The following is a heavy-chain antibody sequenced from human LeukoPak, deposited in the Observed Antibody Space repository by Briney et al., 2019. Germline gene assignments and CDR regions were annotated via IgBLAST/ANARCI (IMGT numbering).Heavy chain of an antibody. Sequence: ASVKVSCKASGGTFSSYAISWVRQAPGQGLEWMGWISAYNGNTNYAQKLQGRVTMTTDTSTSTAYMELRSLRSDDTAVYYCARDRRYCGGDCYSDDAFDIWGQGTMVTVSS. V-gene: IGHV1-18*01. CDR2: ISAYNGNT. CDR1: GGTFSSYA. CDR3: ARDRRYCGGDCYSDDAFDI. D-gene: IGHD2-21*02. J-gene: IGHJ3*02.